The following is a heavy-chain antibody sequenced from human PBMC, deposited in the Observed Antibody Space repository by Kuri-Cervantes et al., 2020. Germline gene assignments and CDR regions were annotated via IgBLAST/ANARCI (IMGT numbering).Heavy chain of an antibody. V-gene: IGHV4-34*01. CDR3: ARSKGIAARRTRGDAFDI. D-gene: IGHD6-6*01. CDR1: GFTFSDYY. CDR2: INHSGST. J-gene: IGHJ3*02. Sequence: ESLKISCAASGFTFSDYYMSWIRQPPGKGLEWIGEINHSGSTNYNPSLKSRVTISVDTSKNQFSLKLSSVTAADTAVYYCARSKGIAARRTRGDAFDIWGQGTMVTVSS.